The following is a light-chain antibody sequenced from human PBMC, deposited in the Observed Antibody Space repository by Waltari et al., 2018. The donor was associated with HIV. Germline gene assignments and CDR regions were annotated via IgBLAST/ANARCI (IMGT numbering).Light chain of an antibody. CDR3: QQSFRTPQT. CDR2: AAS. Sequence: DIQMTQSPSSLSASVGDRVTISCRASQSISNYVNWYQQKPGKAPNLLIYAASSLQSGVPSRFSGSGSGTDFTLTISSLQPEDFATYYCQQSFRTPQTFGQGTKVESK. CDR1: QSISNY. V-gene: IGKV1-39*01. J-gene: IGKJ1*01.